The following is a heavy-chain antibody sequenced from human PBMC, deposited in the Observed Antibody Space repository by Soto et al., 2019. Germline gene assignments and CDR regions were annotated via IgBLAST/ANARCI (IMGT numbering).Heavy chain of an antibody. Sequence: QVQLQESGPGLLKPSQTLSLTCTVSGGSILNGGHYWTWIRQHPGKGLAWIGRIFFSGNTHYNPALKSRRTFSLVAAKNQFSLKLTSVTAADTAIYYCARDNDCGMLDFWGPGTLVTVSS. V-gene: IGHV4-31*03. CDR3: ARDNDCGMLDF. J-gene: IGHJ4*02. CDR1: GGSILNGGHY. CDR2: IFFSGNT. D-gene: IGHD1-1*01.